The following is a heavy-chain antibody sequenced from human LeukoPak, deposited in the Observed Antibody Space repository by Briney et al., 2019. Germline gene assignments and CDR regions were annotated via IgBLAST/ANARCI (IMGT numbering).Heavy chain of an antibody. D-gene: IGHD4-17*01. CDR2: ISYDGSNK. CDR1: GFTFSSYA. CDR3: ARRQIYGDYSEY. Sequence: PGGSLRLSCAASGFTFSSYAMHWVRQAPGKGLEWVAVISYDGSNKYYADYVKGRFTISRDNSKNTLYLQMNSLRAEDTAVYYCARRQIYGDYSEYWGQGTLVTVSS. J-gene: IGHJ4*02. V-gene: IGHV3-30-3*01.